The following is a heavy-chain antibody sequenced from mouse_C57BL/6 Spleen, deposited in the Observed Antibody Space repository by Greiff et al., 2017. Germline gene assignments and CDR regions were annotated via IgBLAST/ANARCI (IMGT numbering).Heavy chain of an antibody. CDR1: GYTFTDSY. Sequence: VQLQQSGPELVKPGASVKISCKASGYTFTDSYMNWVKQSHGKSLEWIGDINPNNGGTSYNQKFKGKATLTVDKSSSTAYMELRSLTSEDSAVYYCARRGDSAWFAYWGQGTLVTVSA. CDR3: ARRGDSAWFAY. CDR2: INPNNGGT. V-gene: IGHV1-26*01. J-gene: IGHJ3*01.